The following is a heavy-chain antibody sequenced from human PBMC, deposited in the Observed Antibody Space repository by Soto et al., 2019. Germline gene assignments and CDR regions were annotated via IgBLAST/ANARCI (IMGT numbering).Heavy chain of an antibody. V-gene: IGHV4-59*01. D-gene: IGHD3-10*01. CDR2: IYYSGST. CDR1: GGSISSYD. J-gene: IGHJ4*02. Sequence: SETLSLTCTFSGGSISSYDWSCIRQPPGKGLEWIGYIYYSGSTNYIPSLKSRVTISVDTSKNQFSLKLSSVTAADTAVYYCAREDHMVYYFEDWRQRTXGSV. CDR3: AREDHMVYYFED.